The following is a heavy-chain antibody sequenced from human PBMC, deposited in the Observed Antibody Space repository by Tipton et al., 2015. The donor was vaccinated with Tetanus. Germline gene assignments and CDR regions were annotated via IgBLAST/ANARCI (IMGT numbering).Heavy chain of an antibody. V-gene: IGHV4-39*01. CDR3: ARRGGDFLTGYYDS. CDR2: IYVSGTT. D-gene: IGHD3-9*01. Sequence: TLSLTCTVSGGSISGSEYYWGWIRQPPGKGLEWIGSIYVSGTTYYFPSLKSRVTISIDTSMNQLSLKLSSVTAADTAVYYCARRGGDFLTGYYDSWGQGTPVIVSS. J-gene: IGHJ4*02. CDR1: GGSISGSEYY.